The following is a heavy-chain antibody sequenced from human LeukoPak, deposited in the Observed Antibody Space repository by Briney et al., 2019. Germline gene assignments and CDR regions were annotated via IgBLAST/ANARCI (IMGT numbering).Heavy chain of an antibody. CDR3: ARRGRYSSGWQRGAFDI. V-gene: IGHV3-33*08. Sequence: PGGSLRLSCAASGFTFSSYGMHWVRQAPGKGLEWVAVIWYDGSNKYYADSVKGRFTISRDNSKNTLYLQMNSLRAEDTAVYYCARRGRYSSGWQRGAFDIWGQGTMVTVSS. CDR2: IWYDGSNK. J-gene: IGHJ3*02. D-gene: IGHD6-19*01. CDR1: GFTFSSYG.